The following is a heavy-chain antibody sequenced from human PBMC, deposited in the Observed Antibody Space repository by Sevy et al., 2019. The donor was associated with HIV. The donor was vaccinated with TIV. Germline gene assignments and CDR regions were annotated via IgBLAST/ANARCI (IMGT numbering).Heavy chain of an antibody. D-gene: IGHD4-17*01. CDR3: TCGYGRFDF. CDR2: IRGKANTYAT. J-gene: IGHJ4*02. CDR1: GFTFSDSA. V-gene: IGHV3-73*01. Sequence: GGSLRLSCAVSGFTFSDSAMFWVRQASGKGLEWIGRIRGKANTYATALAASVKDRFTISRDDSKNTAYLQMNSLKAEDTAVYYCTCGYGRFDFWGQGTQVTVSS.